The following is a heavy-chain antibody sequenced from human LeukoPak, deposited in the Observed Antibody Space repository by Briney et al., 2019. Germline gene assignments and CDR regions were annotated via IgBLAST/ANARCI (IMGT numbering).Heavy chain of an antibody. V-gene: IGHV4-34*01. CDR2: INHSGST. D-gene: IGHD2-21*02. J-gene: IGHJ4*02. CDR1: GGSFSGYY. CDR3: ARGTYCGGDCSYYFDY. Sequence: SETLSLTCAVHGGSFSGYYWSWIRQPPGKGLEWIGEINHSGSTNDNPSLKSRVTISVDTSKNQFSLKLRPVTAADTAVYYCARGTYCGGDCSYYFDYWGQGTLVTVSS.